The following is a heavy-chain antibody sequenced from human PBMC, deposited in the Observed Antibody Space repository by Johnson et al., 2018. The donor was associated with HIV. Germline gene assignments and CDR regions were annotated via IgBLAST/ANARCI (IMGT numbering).Heavy chain of an antibody. CDR3: ARIAAAAIDAFDI. CDR2: ISSSGSTI. J-gene: IGHJ3*02. CDR1: GFTFSDYY. D-gene: IGHD6-13*01. Sequence: QVQLVESGGGLVQPGGSLRLSCAASGFTFSDYYMSWIRQAPGKGLEWVSYISSSGSTIYYADSVKGRFTISRDNAKNSLYLQMNSLRDEDTAVYYGARIAAAAIDAFDIWGQGTMVTVSS. V-gene: IGHV3-11*04.